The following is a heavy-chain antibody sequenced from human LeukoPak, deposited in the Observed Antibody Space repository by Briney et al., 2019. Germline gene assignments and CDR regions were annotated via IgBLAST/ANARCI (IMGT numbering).Heavy chain of an antibody. V-gene: IGHV2-5*02. CDR3: AHGSHTVTTRAVPGDY. CDR2: IHWDDDK. D-gene: IGHD4-17*01. Sequence: SGPTLVNPTQTLTLACTFSGFSLSTSGVAVGWIRQPPGKALEWLALIHWDDDKRYSPSLKSRLTITKDTSKNQVVLTMTNMDPVDTATYYCAHGSHTVTTRAVPGDYWGQGTLVTVSS. J-gene: IGHJ4*02. CDR1: GFSLSTSGVA.